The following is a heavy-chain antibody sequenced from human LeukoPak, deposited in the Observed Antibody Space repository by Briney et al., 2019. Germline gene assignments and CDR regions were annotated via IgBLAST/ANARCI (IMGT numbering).Heavy chain of an antibody. V-gene: IGHV5-51*01. CDR2: IYPGDFDT. CDR1: GYSFTSHW. Sequence: GESLKISCKGSGYSFTSHWIGWVRQMPGKGLEWMGIIYPGDFDTRYSPSFQGQVTISADKSISTAYLQWSSLKASVTAMYYCARVSTPSAYDPFDFWGQGTLVTVSS. CDR3: ARVSTPSAYDPFDF. D-gene: IGHD5-12*01. J-gene: IGHJ4*02.